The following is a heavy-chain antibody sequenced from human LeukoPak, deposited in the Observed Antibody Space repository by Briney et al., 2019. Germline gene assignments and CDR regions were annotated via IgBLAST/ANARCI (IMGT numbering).Heavy chain of an antibody. Sequence: ASVKVSCKASGYTFTSYGISWVRQAPGQGLEWMGWISAYNGNTNYAQKLQGRVTMTTDTSTSTAYMELRSLRSDDTAVYYCARVSLGDIVVVGYFDYWGQGTLVTVSS. CDR2: ISAYNGNT. V-gene: IGHV1-18*01. CDR3: ARVSLGDIVVVGYFDY. D-gene: IGHD2-2*01. CDR1: GYTFTSYG. J-gene: IGHJ4*02.